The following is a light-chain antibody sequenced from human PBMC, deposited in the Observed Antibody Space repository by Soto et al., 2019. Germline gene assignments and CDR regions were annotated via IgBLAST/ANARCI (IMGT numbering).Light chain of an antibody. J-gene: IGLJ1*01. CDR1: SIDVGGYNY. V-gene: IGLV2-11*01. CDR3: CSYAGSYSFV. CDR2: DVS. Sequence: QSVLTQPRSVSGYPRQSVTISFTGSSIDVGGYNYVSWYQQHPGKAPQLIIYDVSKRPSGVPDRFSGSKSGNTASLTISGLQAEVEADYYCCSYAGSYSFVFGTGTKVTVL.